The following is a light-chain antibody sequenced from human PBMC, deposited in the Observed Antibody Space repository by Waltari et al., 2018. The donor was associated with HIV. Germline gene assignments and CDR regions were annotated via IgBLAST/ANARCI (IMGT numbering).Light chain of an antibody. J-gene: IGLJ3*02. CDR1: SPNIGAGYD. CDR2: GNS. V-gene: IGLV1-40*01. Sequence: QSVLTQPPSVSGAPGQRVTISCTGSSPNIGAGYDVHWYQQRPGTAPKLLIYGNSNRPSGVPDRFSGSKSGTSAYLAITGLQAEDEADYYCQSYDSSLSGSGVFGGGTKLTVL. CDR3: QSYDSSLSGSGV.